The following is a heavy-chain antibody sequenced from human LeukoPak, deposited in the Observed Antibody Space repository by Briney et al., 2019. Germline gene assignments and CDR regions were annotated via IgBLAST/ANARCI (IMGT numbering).Heavy chain of an antibody. D-gene: IGHD3-10*01. Sequence: ASVKVSCKASGGTFSSYAISWVRQAPGQGLEWMGGIIPIFGTANYAQKFQGRVTITADKSTSTAYMELSSLRSEDTAVYYCARAVTMVRGGHYYYYMDVWGKGATVAVSS. CDR3: ARAVTMVRGGHYYYYMDV. CDR1: GGTFSSYA. V-gene: IGHV1-69*06. J-gene: IGHJ6*03. CDR2: IIPIFGTA.